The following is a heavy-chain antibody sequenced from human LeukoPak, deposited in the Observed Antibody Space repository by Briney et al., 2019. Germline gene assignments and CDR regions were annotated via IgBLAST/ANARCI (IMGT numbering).Heavy chain of an antibody. J-gene: IGHJ4*02. CDR1: GFAFSTYV. CDR3: ARGVVAVAAIDY. CDR2: TSNDETKG. Sequence: GGSLRLSCAASGFAFSTYVMHWVRQAPGKGLEWVAITSNDETKGFYADSVKGRFTISRDNSKNTLHLHMNSLRVEDTAVYYCARGVVAVAAIDYWGQGILVTVSS. D-gene: IGHD2-15*01. V-gene: IGHV3-30*03.